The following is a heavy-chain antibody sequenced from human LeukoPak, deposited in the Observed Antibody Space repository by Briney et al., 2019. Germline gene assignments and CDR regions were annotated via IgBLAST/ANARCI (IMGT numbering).Heavy chain of an antibody. V-gene: IGHV1-2*02. D-gene: IGHD3-10*01. J-gene: IGHJ4*02. CDR2: INPNSGGT. CDR1: GYTFTDYY. CDR3: ARREPTVRGSADY. Sequence: ASVKVSCKASGYTFTDYYMHWVRQAPGQGLEWMGWINPNSGGTNYAQKFQGRVTMTRDTSISTAYMELSSLRSDDTAVYYCARREPTVRGSADYWGQGTLVTVSS.